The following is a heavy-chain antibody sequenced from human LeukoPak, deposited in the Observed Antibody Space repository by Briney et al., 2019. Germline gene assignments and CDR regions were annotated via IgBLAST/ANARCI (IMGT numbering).Heavy chain of an antibody. V-gene: IGHV3-30*02. CDR2: IESNGNEK. CDR1: GFTFSDYT. CDR3: ARGVTSWPQGPYHFDY. J-gene: IGHJ4*02. D-gene: IGHD2-2*01. Sequence: GGSLRLSCAVSGFTFSDYTMNWVRQAPGKGLEWVASIESNGNEKYSSDSLKDRFTISRHNSKNTLYLQLNTVRPEDTAVFYCARGVTSWPQGPYHFDYWGQGILITVSS.